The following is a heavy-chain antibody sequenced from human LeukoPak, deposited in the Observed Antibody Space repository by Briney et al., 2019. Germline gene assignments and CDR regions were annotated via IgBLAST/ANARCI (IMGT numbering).Heavy chain of an antibody. J-gene: IGHJ4*02. CDR1: GYTFTSYG. D-gene: IGHD2-2*01. CDR2: ISAYNGNT. V-gene: IGHV1-18*01. Sequence: ASVKVSCKASGYTFTSYGISWVRQAPGQGLEWMGWISAYNGNTNYAQKLQGRVTMTTDTSTSTAYMELRSLRSDDTAVYYCAREEDSYPAAMFSSDYWGQGTLVTVSS. CDR3: AREEDSYPAAMFSSDY.